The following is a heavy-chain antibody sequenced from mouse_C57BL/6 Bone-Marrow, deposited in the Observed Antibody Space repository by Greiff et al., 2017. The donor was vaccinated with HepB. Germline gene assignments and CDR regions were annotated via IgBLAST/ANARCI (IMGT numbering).Heavy chain of an antibody. CDR2: IYPRSGNT. J-gene: IGHJ3*01. V-gene: IGHV1-81*01. D-gene: IGHD1-1*01. CDR3: ARDGNYYGSISGFAY. CDR1: GYTFTSYG. Sequence: QVQLQQSGAELARPGASVKLSCKASGYTFTSYGISWVKQRTGQGLEWIGEIYPRSGNTYYNEKFKGKATLTADKSSSTAYMELRSLTSEDSAVYFCARDGNYYGSISGFAYWGQGTLVTVSA.